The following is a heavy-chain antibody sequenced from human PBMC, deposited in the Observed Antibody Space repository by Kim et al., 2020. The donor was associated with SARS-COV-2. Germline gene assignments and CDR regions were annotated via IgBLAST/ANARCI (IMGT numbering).Heavy chain of an antibody. Sequence: SETLSLTCNVSGASITKYYWTWIRQPPGKGLEWIAYISNSATTKYNSSLESRVTMSLDTSKNQLSLSLTSVTAADTAIYYCARRGHGSGCGHLDSSVQGT. J-gene: IGHJ4*02. CDR2: ISNSATT. CDR1: GASITKYY. CDR3: ARRGHGSGCGHLDS. D-gene: IGHD6-19*01. V-gene: IGHV4-59*08.